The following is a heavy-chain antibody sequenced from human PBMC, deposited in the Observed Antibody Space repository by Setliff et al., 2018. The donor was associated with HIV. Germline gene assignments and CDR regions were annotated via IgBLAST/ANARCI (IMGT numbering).Heavy chain of an antibody. CDR2: IYYTGST. V-gene: IGHV4-61*01. CDR3: ARDPPGYGDSNDY. J-gene: IGHJ4*02. CDR1: GGSVGSGSYY. D-gene: IGHD4-17*01. Sequence: NPSETLSLTCTVSGGSVGSGSYYWSWVRQPPGKGLEWIGYIYYTGSTNYNPSLKSRLTISVDTSKNQFSLKLRSVTAADTAVYYCARDPPGYGDSNDYWGQGTQVTVSS.